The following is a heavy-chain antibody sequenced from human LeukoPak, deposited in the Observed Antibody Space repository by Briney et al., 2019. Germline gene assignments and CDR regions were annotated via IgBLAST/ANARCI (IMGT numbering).Heavy chain of an antibody. D-gene: IGHD3-3*01. J-gene: IGHJ4*02. CDR2: IYPGDSDT. Sequence: GESLKISCKGSGYSFTSYWIGWVRQMPGKGLEWMGIIYPGDSDTRYSPSFQDQVTISADKSISTAYLQWSSLKASDTAMYYCARAQTYDFWSGYYHYWGQGTLVTVPS. V-gene: IGHV5-51*01. CDR3: ARAQTYDFWSGYYHY. CDR1: GYSFTSYW.